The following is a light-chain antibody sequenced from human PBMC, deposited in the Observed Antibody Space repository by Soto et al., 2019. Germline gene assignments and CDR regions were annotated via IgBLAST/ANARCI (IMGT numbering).Light chain of an antibody. J-gene: IGKJ2*01. CDR1: QSITTW. CDR2: KAS. Sequence: DIQMTQSPSTLSASVGDRVTITCRASQSITTWLAWYQQKPGKAPNLLIYKASNLETGVPSRFSGSGSGTAFTLTISGLQRDDFATYYCQQYETYSTFGQGTKLEIK. V-gene: IGKV1-5*03. CDR3: QQYETYST.